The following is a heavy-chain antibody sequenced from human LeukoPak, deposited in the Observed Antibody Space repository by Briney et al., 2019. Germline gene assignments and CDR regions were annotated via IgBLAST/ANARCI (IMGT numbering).Heavy chain of an antibody. CDR1: GFTFSSYA. CDR3: AKGLVPAAIRVVDY. Sequence: GSLRLSCAASGFTFSSYAMSWVRQAPGKGLEWVSAISASGGSTYYADPVKGRFTISRDNSQNTLYLQVNSLRAEDTAVYYCAKGLVPAAIRVVDYWGQGTLVTVSS. J-gene: IGHJ4*02. D-gene: IGHD2-2*01. V-gene: IGHV3-23*01. CDR2: ISASGGST.